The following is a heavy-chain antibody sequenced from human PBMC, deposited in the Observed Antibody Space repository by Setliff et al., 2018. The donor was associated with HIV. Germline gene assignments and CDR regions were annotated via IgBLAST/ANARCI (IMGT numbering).Heavy chain of an antibody. D-gene: IGHD3-22*01. CDR1: GGSISSSSYY. J-gene: IGHJ3*02. CDR2: IYYSGST. V-gene: IGHV4-39*02. Sequence: SETLSLTCTVSGGSISSSSYYWGWIRQPPGRGLEWIGSIYYSGSTYYNPSLKSRVTISVDTSKNQFSLKLSSVTAADTAVYYCARELGLGTFYYDTTGNPKANAFDTWGHGTMVTVSS. CDR3: ARELGLGTFYYDTTGNPKANAFDT.